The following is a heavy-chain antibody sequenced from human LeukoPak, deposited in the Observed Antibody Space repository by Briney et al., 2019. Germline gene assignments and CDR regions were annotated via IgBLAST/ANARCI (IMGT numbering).Heavy chain of an antibody. CDR1: GYSFIGSY. Sequence: ASVKVSCKASGYSFIGSYMHWVRQPPGQGLEWMRRINPNSGGPNYAQKFQGRVTMTRDTSISTAYMELSRLRSDDTAVYYCARARLFDFWSGYSPSDLDVWGKGTTVTVSS. CDR2: INPNSGGP. CDR3: ARARLFDFWSGYSPSDLDV. J-gene: IGHJ6*04. D-gene: IGHD3-3*01. V-gene: IGHV1-2*02.